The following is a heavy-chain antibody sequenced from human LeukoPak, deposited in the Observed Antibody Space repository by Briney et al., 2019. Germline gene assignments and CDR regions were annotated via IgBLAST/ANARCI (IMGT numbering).Heavy chain of an antibody. V-gene: IGHV3-64D*09. CDR3: VRGYSFGPYGMDV. CDR1: AFPFSSYA. CDR2: ISDSGGST. Sequence: GGSLRLSCSASAFPFSSYAMHRVRQAPGKGLEYVSAISDSGGSTYYADSVKGRFTISRDNSKNTLYLQMSSLRAEDTAVYFCVRGYSFGPYGMDVWGQGTTVTVSS. J-gene: IGHJ6*02. D-gene: IGHD2-15*01.